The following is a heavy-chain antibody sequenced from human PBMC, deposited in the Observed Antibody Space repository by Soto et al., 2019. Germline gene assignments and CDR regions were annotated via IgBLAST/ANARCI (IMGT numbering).Heavy chain of an antibody. CDR3: ARRSTVTYDY. D-gene: IGHD4-17*01. CDR2: FYYSQST. Sequence: QLQLQESGPELVKPSETLSLNCTVSGGSLTSNSYYWGWIRHPPGKGLEWIGSFYYSQSTYFNPSLKTRVTISVETSKNQYSLKLSTVTAADTAVYYCARRSTVTYDYWCQGILVTVSS. CDR1: GGSLTSNSYY. J-gene: IGHJ4*02. V-gene: IGHV4-39*01.